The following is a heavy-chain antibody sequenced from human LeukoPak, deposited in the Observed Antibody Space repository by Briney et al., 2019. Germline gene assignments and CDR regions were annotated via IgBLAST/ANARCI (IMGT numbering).Heavy chain of an antibody. V-gene: IGHV4-59*01. J-gene: IGHJ6*03. Sequence: PSETLSLTCTVSGGSISSYYWSWIRQPPGKGLEWIGYIYYSGSTNYNPSLKSRVTISVDTSKNQFSLKLSSVTAADTAVYYCARGFYGDYGGYYYYYYMDVWGKGTTVTVSS. CDR3: ARGFYGDYGGYYYYYYMDV. CDR1: GGSISSYY. D-gene: IGHD4-17*01. CDR2: IYYSGST.